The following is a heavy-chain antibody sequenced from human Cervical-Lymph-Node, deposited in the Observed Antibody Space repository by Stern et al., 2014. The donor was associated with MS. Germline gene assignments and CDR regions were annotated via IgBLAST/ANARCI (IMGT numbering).Heavy chain of an antibody. CDR2: IYWDDDE. J-gene: IGHJ5*01. CDR3: ARKSRYCAGTACLHKGWFGP. CDR1: GFSLSTSGVG. V-gene: IGHV2-5*02. D-gene: IGHD2-8*02. Sequence: QVTLRESGPTQVKPTQTLTLTCTFSGFSLSTSGVGVGWIRQPPGKALEWVAVIYWDDDERYSPALESRISIAEGTHQKQVVTTMTNMDPVDTATYYCARKSRYCAGTACLHKGWFGPWGQGTLVTVSS.